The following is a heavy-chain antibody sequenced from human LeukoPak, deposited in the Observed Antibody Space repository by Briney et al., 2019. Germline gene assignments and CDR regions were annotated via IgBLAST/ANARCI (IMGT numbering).Heavy chain of an antibody. J-gene: IGHJ5*02. CDR1: GGSISSSSYY. Sequence: PSETLSLTCTVSGGSISSSSYYWGWIRQPPGKGLEWIGSIYYSGSTYYNPSLKSRVTISVDTSKNQFSLKLSSVTAADTAVYYCARHCIVGGTGGGWFDPWGQGTLVTVSS. CDR3: ARHCIVGGTGGGWFDP. D-gene: IGHD1-26*01. V-gene: IGHV4-39*01. CDR2: IYYSGST.